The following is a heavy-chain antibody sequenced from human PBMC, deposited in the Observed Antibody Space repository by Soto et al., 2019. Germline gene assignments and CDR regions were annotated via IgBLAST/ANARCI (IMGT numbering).Heavy chain of an antibody. CDR3: ARTTAVPNTLRSRYCFDY. CDR1: GGAVSDKTYY. J-gene: IGHJ4*02. CDR2: VYYSGTT. D-gene: IGHD4-17*01. Sequence: PSETLSLTSSVSGGAVSDKTYYWSWIRQPPGKRLEWIGYVYYSGTTNYNPSLQSRVTISVDLSKNRFSLRLSSVTTADTALYYCARTTAVPNTLRSRYCFDYWGPGTLPPVSP. V-gene: IGHV4-61*01.